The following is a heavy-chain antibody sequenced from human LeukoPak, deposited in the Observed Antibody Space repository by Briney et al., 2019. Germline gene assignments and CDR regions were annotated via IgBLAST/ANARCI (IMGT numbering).Heavy chain of an antibody. D-gene: IGHD1-1*01. V-gene: IGHV3-9*01. CDR3: ATRYNWNDGG. Sequence: PGGSLRLSCAASGFTFDDYAMHWVRQAPGKGLEWVSGISWNSGSIGYADSVKGRFTISRDNSKNTLYLQMNSLRAEDTAVYYCATRYNWNDGGWGQGTLVTVSS. CDR2: ISWNSGSI. J-gene: IGHJ4*02. CDR1: GFTFDDYA.